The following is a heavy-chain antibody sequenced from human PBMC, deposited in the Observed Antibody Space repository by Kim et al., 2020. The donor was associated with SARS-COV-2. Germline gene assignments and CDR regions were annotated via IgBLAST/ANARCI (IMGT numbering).Heavy chain of an antibody. J-gene: IGHJ4*02. CDR1: GFTFSSYE. Sequence: GGSLRLSCAASGFTFSSYEMNWVRQAPGKGLEWVSYISSSSSTIYYADSVKGRFTISRDNAKNSLYLQMNSLRAEDTAVYYCARGEGYSSSEYYFDYWGQGTLVTVSS. D-gene: IGHD6-13*01. V-gene: IGHV3-48*03. CDR2: ISSSSSTI. CDR3: ARGEGYSSSEYYFDY.